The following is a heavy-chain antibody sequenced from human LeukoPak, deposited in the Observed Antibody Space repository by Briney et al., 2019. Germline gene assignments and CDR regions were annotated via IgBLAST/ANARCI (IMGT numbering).Heavy chain of an antibody. CDR2: INSDGSTT. V-gene: IGHV3-74*01. J-gene: IGHJ4*02. CDR3: ASEYSSSSGHF. Sequence: GGSLRLSCAASGFTFSYYWMHCVRQAPGKGLVSVSRINSDGSTTSYADSVKGRLTISRDNAKNTLYLQMNSLRAEDTAVYYCASEYSSSSGHFWGQGTLVTVSS. CDR1: GFTFSYYW. D-gene: IGHD6-6*01.